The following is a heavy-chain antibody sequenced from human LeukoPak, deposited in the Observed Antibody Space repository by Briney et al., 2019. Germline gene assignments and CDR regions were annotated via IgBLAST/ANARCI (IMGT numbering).Heavy chain of an antibody. CDR2: IYSGGST. CDR1: GFTSSSNS. V-gene: IGHV3-53*05. CDR3: ARDYYDSSGAGSL. Sequence: PGGSLRLSCAASGFTSSSNSMTWVRQTPGKGLEWVSVIYSGGSTYYADSVKGRFTISRDNSKNTLYLQMNSLRAEDTAVYYCARDYYDSSGAGSLWGQGTLVTVSS. D-gene: IGHD3-22*01. J-gene: IGHJ4*02.